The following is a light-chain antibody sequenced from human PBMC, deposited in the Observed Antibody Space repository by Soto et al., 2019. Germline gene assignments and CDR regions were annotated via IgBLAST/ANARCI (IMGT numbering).Light chain of an antibody. CDR3: QHRSN. CDR2: DVS. V-gene: IGKV3-11*01. Sequence: EIVLTQSPATLSLSPGERVTLSCRASQSVSKFLAWYQQRPGQAPRLLMYDVSNRATGIAARFSGSGSGTDFTLTISGLEPEDVAVYYCQHRSNFGPGTKVDIK. J-gene: IGKJ3*01. CDR1: QSVSKF.